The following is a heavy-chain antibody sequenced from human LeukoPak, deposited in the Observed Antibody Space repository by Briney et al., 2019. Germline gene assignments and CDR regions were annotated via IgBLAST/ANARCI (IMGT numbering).Heavy chain of an antibody. V-gene: IGHV3-64*01. CDR3: AKTSGSGGYYYYYMDV. J-gene: IGHJ6*03. Sequence: GGSLRLSCAASGFIFRNYAMHWVRQAPGKGLEYVSGISSNGESTYYANSVKGRFTISSDNSKNTLYLQMGSLRAEDMAVYYCAKTSGSGGYYYYYMDVWGKGTTVTVSS. CDR2: ISSNGEST. CDR1: GFIFRNYA. D-gene: IGHD1-26*01.